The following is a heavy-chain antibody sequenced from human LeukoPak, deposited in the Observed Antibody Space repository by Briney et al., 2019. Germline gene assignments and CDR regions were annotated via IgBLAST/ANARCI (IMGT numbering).Heavy chain of an antibody. D-gene: IGHD3-22*01. CDR1: GFTFSTYG. CDR3: ANRQPAYYYDSSGYYGGYFDY. Sequence: GGSLRLSCAASGFTFSTYGMHWVRQAPGKGLEWVAFIRYDGSNKYYADSVKGRFTISRDNSKNTLYLQMNSLRAEDTAVYYCANRQPAYYYDSSGYYGGYFDYWGQGTLVTVSS. J-gene: IGHJ4*02. CDR2: IRYDGSNK. V-gene: IGHV3-30*02.